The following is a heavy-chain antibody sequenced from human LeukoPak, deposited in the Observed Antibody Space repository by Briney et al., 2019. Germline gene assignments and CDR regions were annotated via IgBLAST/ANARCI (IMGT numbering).Heavy chain of an antibody. CDR1: GFTFDDFG. V-gene: IGHV3-9*01. Sequence: PGRSLRLSCAASGFTFDDFGMHWVRQTPGKGLEWVSGVSWNSGSIGYADSVKGRFTISRDNAKNSLYLQMNSLRVEDTALYYCAKDIGGGDTAEYFDYWGQGSLVTVSS. CDR2: VSWNSGSI. CDR3: AKDIGGGDTAEYFDY. J-gene: IGHJ4*02. D-gene: IGHD3-16*01.